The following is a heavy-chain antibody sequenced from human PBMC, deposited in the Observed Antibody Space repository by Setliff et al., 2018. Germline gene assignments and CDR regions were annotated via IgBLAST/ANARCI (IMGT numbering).Heavy chain of an antibody. D-gene: IGHD4-4*01. J-gene: IGHJ6*03. Sequence: SETLSLTCTVSGGSISSSSYYWGWIRQPPGKGLEWIGSIYYSGSTYYNPSLKSRVTISVDTSKNQFSLKLSSVTAADTAVYYCARAKKYRNHYYYYMDVWGKGTTVTVSS. CDR1: GGSISSSSYY. CDR3: ARAKKYRNHYYYYMDV. CDR2: IYYSGST. V-gene: IGHV4-39*07.